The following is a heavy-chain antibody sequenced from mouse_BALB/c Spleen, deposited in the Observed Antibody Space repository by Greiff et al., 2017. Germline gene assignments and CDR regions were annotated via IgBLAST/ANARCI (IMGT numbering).Heavy chain of an antibody. Sequence: VQLQQSGAELVRSGASVKLSCTASGFNIKDYYMHWVKQRPEQGLEWIGWIDPENGDTEYAPKFQGKATMTADTSSNTAYLQLSSLTSEDTAVYYCNAPTGFDYWGQGTTLTVSS. CDR1: GFNIKDYY. CDR3: NAPTGFDY. D-gene: IGHD4-1*02. CDR2: IDPENGDT. V-gene: IGHV14-4*02. J-gene: IGHJ2*01.